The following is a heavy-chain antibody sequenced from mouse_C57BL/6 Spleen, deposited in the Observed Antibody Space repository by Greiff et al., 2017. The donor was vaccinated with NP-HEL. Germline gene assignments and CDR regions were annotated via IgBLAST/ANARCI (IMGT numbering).Heavy chain of an antibody. CDR2: IDPETGGT. CDR3: TRWGYSNSPFDY. D-gene: IGHD2-5*01. J-gene: IGHJ2*01. CDR1: GYTFTDYE. V-gene: IGHV1-15*01. Sequence: QVQLQQSGAELVRPGASVTLSCKASGYTFTDYEMHWVKQTPVHGLEWIGAIDPETGGTAYNQKFKGKAILTADKSSSTAYMELRSLTSEDSAVYYCTRWGYSNSPFDYWGQGTTLTVSS.